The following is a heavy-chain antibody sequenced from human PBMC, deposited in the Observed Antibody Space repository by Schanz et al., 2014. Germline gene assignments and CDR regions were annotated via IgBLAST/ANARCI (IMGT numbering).Heavy chain of an antibody. CDR1: GYSFTTYF. D-gene: IGHD3-16*01. CDR3: GRGGGAYPQKYGMDV. J-gene: IGHJ6*02. Sequence: QVHLMQSGAEAKKPGASVKVSCKAFGYSFTTYFIHWVRLAPGQGFEWMGLISPSGGSTSYAQKLQGAVHMTRATSTSTVFMGLCGLTSEDTAVYSCGRGGGAYPQKYGMDVWGQGTTVTVSS. V-gene: IGHV1-46*01. CDR2: ISPSGGST.